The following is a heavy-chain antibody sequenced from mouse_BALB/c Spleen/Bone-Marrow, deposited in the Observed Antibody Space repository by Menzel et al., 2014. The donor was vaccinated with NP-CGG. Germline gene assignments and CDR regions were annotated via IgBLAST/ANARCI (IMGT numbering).Heavy chain of an antibody. V-gene: IGHV7-3*02. CDR3: ARNGLAWSAY. D-gene: IGHD4-1*01. Sequence: EVKVVESGGGLVQPGGSLRLSCAPSGFTFTDYYMSWVRQPPGKALEWLGFIRNKANGYTTEYNASVRGRFTISRDNSQSIPYLQMNTLRAEDSATYYCARNGLAWSAYWGQGTLVTVSA. CDR1: GFTFTDYY. CDR2: IRNKANGYTT. J-gene: IGHJ3*01.